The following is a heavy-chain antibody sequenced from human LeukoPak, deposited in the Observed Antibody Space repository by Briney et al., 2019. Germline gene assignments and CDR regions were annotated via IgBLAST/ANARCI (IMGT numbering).Heavy chain of an antibody. J-gene: IGHJ4*02. D-gene: IGHD3-3*01. CDR3: AREYTIFGARGFDY. CDR1: GGSINVYY. Sequence: SETLSLTCSVSGGSINVYYWNWIRLSPGKGLEWIGSISYSGNTNYNPSLKSRVTISIDTSKNRFSLKLSSVTAADTAVYYCAREYTIFGARGFDYWGQGTLVTVSS. V-gene: IGHV4-59*01. CDR2: ISYSGNT.